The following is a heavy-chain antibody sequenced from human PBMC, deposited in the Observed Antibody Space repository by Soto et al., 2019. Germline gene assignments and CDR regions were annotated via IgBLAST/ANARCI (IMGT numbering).Heavy chain of an antibody. CDR3: ARHWIAGSSIP. D-gene: IGHD2-21*01. V-gene: IGHV4-39*01. J-gene: IGHJ5*02. CDR2: IHYSGTS. CDR1: GDSISNSSQY. Sequence: QVQLQESGPGLVKPSETLSLTCSVSGDSISNSSQYWGWIRQPPGKGLEWIGSIHYSGTSYYNPSLKSRVTIFVDTSKNQLSLKLSSVTAADTAVYYCARHWIAGSSIPWGQGTLVTVSS.